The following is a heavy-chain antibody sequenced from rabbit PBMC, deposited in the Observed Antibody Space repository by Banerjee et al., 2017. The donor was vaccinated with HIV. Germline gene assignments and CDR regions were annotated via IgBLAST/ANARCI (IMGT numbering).Heavy chain of an antibody. V-gene: IGHV1S47*01. CDR2: IDPVFGST. Sequence: QEQLVESGGGLVQPGGSLKLSCKASGFDFSSYGVSWVRQAPGKGLEWIGYIDPVFGSTYYASWVNGRFTISSHNAQNTLYLQLNSLTAADTATYFCARAPGYAGYGGYYYFNLWGPGTLVTVS. CDR3: ARAPGYAGYGGYYYFNL. J-gene: IGHJ4*01. D-gene: IGHD7-1*01. CDR1: GFDFSSYG.